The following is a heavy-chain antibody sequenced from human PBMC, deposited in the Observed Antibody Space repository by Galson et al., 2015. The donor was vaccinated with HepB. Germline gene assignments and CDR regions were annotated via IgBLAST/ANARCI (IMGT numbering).Heavy chain of an antibody. J-gene: IGHJ4*02. CDR3: AKTQWSRWLVPADY. CDR2: IWYDGSNK. D-gene: IGHD6-19*01. V-gene: IGHV3-33*06. CDR1: GFTFSSYG. Sequence: SLRLSCAASGFTFSSYGMHWVRQAPGKGLEWVAVIWYDGSNKYYADSVKGRFTISRDSSKNTLYLQMNSLRAEDTAVYYCAKTQWSRWLVPADYWGQGTLVTVPS.